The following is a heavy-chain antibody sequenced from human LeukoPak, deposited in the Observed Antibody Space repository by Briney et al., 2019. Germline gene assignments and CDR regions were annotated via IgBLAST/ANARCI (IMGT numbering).Heavy chain of an antibody. CDR2: IDYSGAT. J-gene: IGHJ4*02. Sequence: PSETLSLTCTVSGGSISTYYWSWIRQPPGKGLEWIGYIDYSGATNYNPSLKSRVTMSVDTSKLQFSLKLSSVTAADTAVYYCARVGSYCFEYWGQGTLVTVSS. CDR3: ARVGSYCFEY. CDR1: GGSISTYY. D-gene: IGHD3-10*01. V-gene: IGHV4-59*01.